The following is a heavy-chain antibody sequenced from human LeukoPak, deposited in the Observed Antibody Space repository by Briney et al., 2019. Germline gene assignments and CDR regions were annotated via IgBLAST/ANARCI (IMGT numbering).Heavy chain of an antibody. D-gene: IGHD2-21*02. J-gene: IGHJ5*02. CDR3: ARSTRGSNCGGDCYRGWFDP. V-gene: IGHV4-39*01. CDR1: GDSISSSSYY. CDR2: IYYSGST. Sequence: PSETLSHTCTVSGDSISSSSYYWGWIRQPPGKGLEWIGSIYYSGSTYYNPSLKSRVTISVDTSKNQFSLRLSSVTAADTAVYYCARSTRGSNCGGDCYRGWFDPWGQETLVTVSS.